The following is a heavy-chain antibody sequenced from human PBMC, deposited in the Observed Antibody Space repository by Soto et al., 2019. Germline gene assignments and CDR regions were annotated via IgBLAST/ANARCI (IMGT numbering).Heavy chain of an antibody. CDR2: INHSGST. V-gene: IGHV4-34*01. J-gene: IGHJ6*02. Sequence: SETLSLTCAVYGGSFSGYYWSWIRQPPGKGLEWIGEINHSGSTNYNPSLKSRVTISVDTSKNQFSLKLSSVTAADTAVYYCAGIHGMDVWAQGTTVPVS. CDR3: AGIHGMDV. CDR1: GGSFSGYY.